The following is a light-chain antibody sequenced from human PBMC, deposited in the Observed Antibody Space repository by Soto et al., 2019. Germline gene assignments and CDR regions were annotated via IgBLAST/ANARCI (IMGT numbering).Light chain of an antibody. CDR2: GAS. J-gene: IGKJ5*01. CDR1: QSVSSSY. CDR3: QQYGSPPT. V-gene: IGKV3-20*01. Sequence: EIVLTQSPGTLSLSPGERATLSCRASQSVSSSYLAWYQQKPGQAPRLLIYGASSRATGIPDRFSGSGSGTDFTLTISRLEPEDFAVYYCQQYGSPPTLGQGTRLEIK.